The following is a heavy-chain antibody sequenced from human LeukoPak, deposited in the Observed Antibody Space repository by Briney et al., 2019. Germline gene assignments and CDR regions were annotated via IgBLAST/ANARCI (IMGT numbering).Heavy chain of an antibody. D-gene: IGHD4-11*01. Sequence: GGSLRLSCAVSGFTLSNSDFHWVRQVLGKGLEWISSIGSAGDIYYAGSVRGRFTVSRELATNSLYLQTNSLRAGDTAVYYCASAPQGGDDYSGAFDIWGLGTMVTVS. CDR3: ASAPQGGDDYSGAFDI. CDR1: GFTLSNSD. J-gene: IGHJ3*02. V-gene: IGHV3-13*04. CDR2: IGSAGDI.